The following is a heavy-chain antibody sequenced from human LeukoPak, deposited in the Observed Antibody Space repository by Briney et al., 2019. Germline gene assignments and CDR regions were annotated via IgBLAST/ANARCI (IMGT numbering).Heavy chain of an antibody. V-gene: IGHV4-34*01. J-gene: IGHJ4*02. CDR1: GGSFSGYY. CDR3: ARVPRVDTAMVLYFDY. D-gene: IGHD5-18*01. CDR2: INHSGST. Sequence: PSETLSLTCAVYGGSFSGYYWSWIRQPPGKGLEWIGEINHSGSTNYNPSLKSRVTISVDTSKNQFSLKLSSVTAADTAVYYCARVPRVDTAMVLYFDYWGQGTLVTVSS.